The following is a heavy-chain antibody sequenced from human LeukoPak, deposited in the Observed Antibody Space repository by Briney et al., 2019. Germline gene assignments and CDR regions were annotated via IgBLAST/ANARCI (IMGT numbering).Heavy chain of an antibody. Sequence: PGGSLRLSCAASGFTFTNYAMTWVRRTTGKGLEWVSAISVGGTKTHYADSVRGRFSISRDDSKQTLYLQMSSLRAEDTAVYYCAKDWSAAHWGQGTLVTVSS. J-gene: IGHJ4*02. V-gene: IGHV3-23*01. CDR2: ISVGGTKT. CDR3: AKDWSAAH. CDR1: GFTFTNYA. D-gene: IGHD2-15*01.